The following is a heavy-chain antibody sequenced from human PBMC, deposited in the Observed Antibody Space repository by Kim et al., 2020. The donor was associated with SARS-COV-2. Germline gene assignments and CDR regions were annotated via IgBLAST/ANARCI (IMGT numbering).Heavy chain of an antibody. D-gene: IGHD6-13*01. CDR3: TTRPPGIAAGRFDP. Sequence: GGSLRLSCAASGFTFSNAWMSWVRQAPGKGLEWVGRIKSKTDGGTTDYAAPVKGRFTISRDDSKNTLYLQMNSLKTEDTAVYYCTTRPPGIAAGRFDPWGQGTLVTVSS. V-gene: IGHV3-15*01. CDR1: GFTFSNAW. J-gene: IGHJ5*02. CDR2: IKSKTDGGTT.